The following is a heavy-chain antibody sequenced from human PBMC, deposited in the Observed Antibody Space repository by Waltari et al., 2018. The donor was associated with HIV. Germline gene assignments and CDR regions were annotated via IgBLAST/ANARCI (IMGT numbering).Heavy chain of an antibody. CDR1: GFPFTSQW. CDR3: VRENDFGTIFFNYYYAMDV. Sequence: MQLVESGGGLVQRGGSLRLAWTASGFPFTSQWMSWVRQAPGKALEWVANIKDDGNEKYYVNSVRGRFTISRDNANNSLYLEMNRLRDEDTAVYYCVRENDFGTIFFNYYYAMDVWGQGTSVTVSS. V-gene: IGHV3-7*01. D-gene: IGHD3-3*01. CDR2: IKDDGNEK. J-gene: IGHJ6*02.